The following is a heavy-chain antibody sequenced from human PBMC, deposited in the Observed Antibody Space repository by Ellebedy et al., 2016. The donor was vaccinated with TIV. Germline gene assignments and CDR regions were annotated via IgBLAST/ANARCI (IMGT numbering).Heavy chain of an antibody. V-gene: IGHV5-51*01. D-gene: IGHD6-6*01. Sequence: GESLKISCKGSGYSFTSYWIAWVRQMPGKGLEWMGIIYPGDTDTRYSPSFQGQDTISAAKSISTAYLQWSSLKASDTAIYYCARRSCTNARGWFDPWGQGTLVTVSS. CDR2: IYPGDTDT. CDR1: GYSFTSYW. J-gene: IGHJ5*02. CDR3: ARRSCTNARGWFDP.